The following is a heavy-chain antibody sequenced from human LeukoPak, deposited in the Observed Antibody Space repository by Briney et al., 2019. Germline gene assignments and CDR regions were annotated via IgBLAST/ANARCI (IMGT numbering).Heavy chain of an antibody. CDR3: ARGNKDYGDYARGLSDY. J-gene: IGHJ4*02. Sequence: GASVKVSCKASGYTFTGYYMHWVRQAPGQGLEWMGWINPNSGGTNYAQKFQGRVTMTRDRSITTAYMELSSLRSEDTAAYYCARGNKDYGDYARGLSDYWGQGTLVTVSS. CDR2: INPNSGGT. V-gene: IGHV1-2*02. D-gene: IGHD4-17*01. CDR1: GYTFTGYY.